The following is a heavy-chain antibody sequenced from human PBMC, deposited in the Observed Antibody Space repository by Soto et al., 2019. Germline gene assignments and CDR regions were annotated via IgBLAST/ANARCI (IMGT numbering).Heavy chain of an antibody. D-gene: IGHD6-19*01. CDR1: GFTFSSYS. V-gene: IGHV3-48*01. J-gene: IGHJ4*02. CDR2: ISSSSSTI. Sequence: GGSLRLSCAASGFTFSSYSMNWVRQAPGKGLEWVSYISSSSSTIYYADSVKGRFTISRDNAKNSLYLKMNSLRAEDKAVYYCARDPQWLPPPDYFDYWGQGTLVTVSS. CDR3: ARDPQWLPPPDYFDY.